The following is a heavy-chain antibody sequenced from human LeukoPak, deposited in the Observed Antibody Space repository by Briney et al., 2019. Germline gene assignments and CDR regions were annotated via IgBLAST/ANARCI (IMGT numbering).Heavy chain of an antibody. CDR1: GFTFSSYA. V-gene: IGHV3-7*03. CDR2: INHNGNVN. J-gene: IGHJ4*02. CDR3: AKASYNPIFDY. D-gene: IGHD1-26*01. Sequence: PGRSLRLSCAASGFTFSSYAMHWVRQAPGKGLEWVASINHNGNVNYYVDSVKGRFTISRDNAKNSLYLQMSNLRAEDTAVYYCAKASYNPIFDYWGQGTLVTVSS.